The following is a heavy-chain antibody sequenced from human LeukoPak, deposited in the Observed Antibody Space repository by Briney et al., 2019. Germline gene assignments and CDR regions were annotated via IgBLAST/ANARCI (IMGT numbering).Heavy chain of an antibody. CDR2: IIPIFGTA. V-gene: IGHV1-69*05. D-gene: IGHD2-21*02. CDR3: ALGSGTAGPFDI. Sequence: ASVKVSCKASGGTFSSYAISWVRQGPGQGLEWMGGIIPIFGTANYAQKFQGRVTITTDESTSTAYMELSSLRSEDTAVYYCALGSGTAGPFDIWGQGTMVTVSS. CDR1: GGTFSSYA. J-gene: IGHJ3*02.